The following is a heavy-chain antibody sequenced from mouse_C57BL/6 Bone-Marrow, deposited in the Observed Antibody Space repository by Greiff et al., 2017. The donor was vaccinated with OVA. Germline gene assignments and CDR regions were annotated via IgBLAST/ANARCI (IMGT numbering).Heavy chain of an antibody. D-gene: IGHD1-1*01. Sequence: QVQLQQSGAELARPGASVKLSCKASGYTFTSYGISWVKQRTGQGLEWIGEIYPRSGNTYYNEKFKGKATLTADKSSSTAYMELRSLTSEDSAVYFCARRGFTTGWYFDVWGTGTTVTVSS. CDR2: IYPRSGNT. CDR3: ARRGFTTGWYFDV. V-gene: IGHV1-81*01. CDR1: GYTFTSYG. J-gene: IGHJ1*03.